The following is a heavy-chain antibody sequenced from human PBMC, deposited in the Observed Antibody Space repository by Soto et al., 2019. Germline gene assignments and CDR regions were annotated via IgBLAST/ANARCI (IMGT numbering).Heavy chain of an antibody. V-gene: IGHV1-69*01. CDR3: ARGVVVVAASRDYYYYYGMAV. J-gene: IGHJ6*02. Sequence: QVQLVQSGAEVKKPGSSVKVSCKASGGTFSSYAISWVRQAPGKGLEWMGGLIPIFGTANYAQKFQGRVTLNADEYTSTAYMEVSSLRSEDTAVYYCARGVVVVAASRDYYYYYGMAVWGQGTTVTVSS. CDR2: LIPIFGTA. CDR1: GGTFSSYA. D-gene: IGHD2-15*01.